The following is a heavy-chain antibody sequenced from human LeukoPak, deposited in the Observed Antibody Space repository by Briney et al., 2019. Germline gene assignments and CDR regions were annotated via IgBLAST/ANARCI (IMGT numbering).Heavy chain of an antibody. V-gene: IGHV3-23*01. CDR2: ISGSGDST. D-gene: IGHD2-15*01. CDR3: AKDPHYCRGGTCFPECFQH. Sequence: GGSLRLSCVASGVSFNGFAISWVRQAPGKGLEWVSAISGSGDSTHYADSVKGRVTISRDNAKNTLSLQMNSLRVEDTAVYYCAKDPHYCRGGTCFPECFQHWGQGTLVTVSS. CDR1: GVSFNGFA. J-gene: IGHJ1*01.